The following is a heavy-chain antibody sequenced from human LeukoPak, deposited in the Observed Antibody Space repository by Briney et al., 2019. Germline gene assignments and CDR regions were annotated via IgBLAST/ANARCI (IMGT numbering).Heavy chain of an antibody. CDR1: GGSFSGYY. CDR2: INHSGST. V-gene: IGHV4-34*01. Sequence: SETLSLTCAVYGGSFSGYYWSWIRQPPGKGLEWIGEINHSGSTNYNPSLKSRVTISVDTSKNQFSLKLSSVTAADTAVYYCARGLNYYDSSGYFTSEMPYYFDYWGQGTLVTVSS. CDR3: ARGLNYYDSSGYFTSEMPYYFDY. D-gene: IGHD3-22*01. J-gene: IGHJ4*02.